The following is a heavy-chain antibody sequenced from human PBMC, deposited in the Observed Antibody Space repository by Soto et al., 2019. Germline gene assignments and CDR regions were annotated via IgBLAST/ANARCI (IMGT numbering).Heavy chain of an antibody. V-gene: IGHV1-2*04. D-gene: IGHD6-13*01. CDR2: INPNSGGT. J-gene: IGHJ5*02. CDR3: ARETRGASSWYGIWFDP. Sequence: QVQLVQSGAEVKKPGASVKVSCKASGYTFTGYYMHWVRQAPGQGLEWMGWINPNSGGTNYAQKFQGWVTMTQGTANSTAYMELSRLRSDDTAVYYCARETRGASSWYGIWFDPWGQGTLVTVSS. CDR1: GYTFTGYY.